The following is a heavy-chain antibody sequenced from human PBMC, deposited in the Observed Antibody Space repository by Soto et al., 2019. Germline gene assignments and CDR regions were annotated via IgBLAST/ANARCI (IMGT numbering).Heavy chain of an antibody. CDR3: ARKYFYTTLYYIDY. V-gene: IGHV4-4*02. D-gene: IGHD1-26*01. Sequence: SETLSLTCDVSGDSITTNNLWCWVRQSPGTGLEWIGEIFHRVSTDSNPSLRSRVLMSLDKSKNQFSLRLNSVTAADTAIYYCARKYFYTTLYYIDYWGQGIPVTVSS. CDR1: GDSITTNNL. J-gene: IGHJ4*02. CDR2: IFHRVST.